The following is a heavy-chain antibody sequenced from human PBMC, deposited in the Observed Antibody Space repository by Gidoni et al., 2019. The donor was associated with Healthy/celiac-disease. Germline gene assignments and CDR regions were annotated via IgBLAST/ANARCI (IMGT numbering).Heavy chain of an antibody. CDR2: INHSGIN. Sequence: QVQLQQWGAGLLKPSETLSLTCAVYGGSFSVYYWGWIPQTPGKGLEWIWEINHSGINNYNPSRKSRVTISVDTSKNQFALKLSSVTAADTAVYYCARGGERSYGYGGTYYFDYWGQGTLVTVSS. V-gene: IGHV4-34*01. J-gene: IGHJ4*02. D-gene: IGHD5-18*01. CDR1: GGSFSVYY. CDR3: ARGGERSYGYGGTYYFDY.